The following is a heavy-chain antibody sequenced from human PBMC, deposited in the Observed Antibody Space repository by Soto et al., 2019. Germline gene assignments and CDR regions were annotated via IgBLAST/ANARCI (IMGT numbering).Heavy chain of an antibody. V-gene: IGHV4-59*08. J-gene: IGHJ4*02. CDR1: GGSISSYY. CDR3: ARALRGYSYGYFNY. D-gene: IGHD5-18*01. CDR2: IYYSGST. Sequence: PSETLSLTCTVSGGSISSYYWSWIRQPPGKGLEWIGYIYYSGSTYYNPSLKSRVTISVDTSKNQFSLKLSSVTAADTAVYYCARALRGYSYGYFNYWGQGTLVTVSS.